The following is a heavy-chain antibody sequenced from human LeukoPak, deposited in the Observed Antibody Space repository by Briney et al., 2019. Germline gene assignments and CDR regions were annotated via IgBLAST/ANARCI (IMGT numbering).Heavy chain of an antibody. V-gene: IGHV1-8*03. D-gene: IGHD3-10*01. Sequence: AASVKVSCRASGYTFTSYDINWVRQDTGQGLEWMGWMNPNSGNTGYAQKFQGRVTITRNNSISTAYMELSSLRSEDTAVYYCARGPPLGFGSFNWFDPWGQGTLVTVSS. J-gene: IGHJ5*02. CDR1: GYTFTSYD. CDR2: MNPNSGNT. CDR3: ARGPPLGFGSFNWFDP.